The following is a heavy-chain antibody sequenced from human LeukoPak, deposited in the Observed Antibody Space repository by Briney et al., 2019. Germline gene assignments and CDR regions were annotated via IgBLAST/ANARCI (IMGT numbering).Heavy chain of an antibody. D-gene: IGHD3-22*01. CDR3: ASVASHYDSSGYYYAQWYFDL. CDR2: IYYSGST. Sequence: SETLSLTCTVSGGSISSYYWSWIRQPPGKGLEWIGYIYYSGSTNYNPSLKSRVTISVDTSKTQFSLKLSSVTAADTAVYYCASVASHYDSSGYYYAQWYFDLWGRGTLVTVSS. V-gene: IGHV4-59*01. J-gene: IGHJ2*01. CDR1: GGSISSYY.